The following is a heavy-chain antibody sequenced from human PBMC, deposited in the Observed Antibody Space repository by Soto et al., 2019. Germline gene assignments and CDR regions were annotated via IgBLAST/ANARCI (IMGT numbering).Heavy chain of an antibody. CDR2: IWYDASNK. Sequence: VQLVESGGGVVQPGRSLRLSCAASGFTFSTYGMYWVRQAPGKGLEWVAVIWYDASNKYYADSVKGRFTISRDNSENTLYLQMNSLRAEDMAVYYCARGRVDGGELDLWGQGTLVTVSS. V-gene: IGHV3-33*01. D-gene: IGHD1-26*01. J-gene: IGHJ4*02. CDR3: ARGRVDGGELDL. CDR1: GFTFSTYG.